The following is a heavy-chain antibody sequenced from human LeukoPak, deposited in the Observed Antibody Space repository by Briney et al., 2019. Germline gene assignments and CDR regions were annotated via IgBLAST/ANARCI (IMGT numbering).Heavy chain of an antibody. CDR2: INHSGST. Sequence: PSESLSLTCAVYGGSFSGYYWSWIRQPPGKGREWIGEINHSGSTNYNPSLKSRVTISVDTSKNQFSLKLSSVTAADTAVYYCARDFLGYSYGYSTFDYWGQGTLVTVSS. CDR1: GGSFSGYY. J-gene: IGHJ4*02. D-gene: IGHD5-18*01. CDR3: ARDFLGYSYGYSTFDY. V-gene: IGHV4-34*01.